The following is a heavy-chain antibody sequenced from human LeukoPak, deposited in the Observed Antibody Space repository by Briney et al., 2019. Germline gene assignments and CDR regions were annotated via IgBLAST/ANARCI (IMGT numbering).Heavy chain of an antibody. J-gene: IGHJ4*02. CDR1: GFSFNDYD. D-gene: IGHD4-23*01. V-gene: IGHV3-48*01. CDR2: MSGSSGTI. CDR3: VGFGAYGGL. Sequence: PGGSLRLSCAASGFSFNDYDMHWVRQGKGKGLDWVSYMSGSSGTIHYADSVRGRFTISRDNVKKSLYLYMNNLRAEDTAVYYCVGFGAYGGLWGQGTVVTVSP.